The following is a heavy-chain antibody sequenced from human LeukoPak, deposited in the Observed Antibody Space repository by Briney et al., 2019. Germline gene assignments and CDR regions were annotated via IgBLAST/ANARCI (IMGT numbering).Heavy chain of an antibody. Sequence: GGSLRLSCAVSGFTFSSYAMSWVRQAPGKGLEWVSAISGSGGSTYYADSVKGRFTISRDNSKNTLYLQMNSLRAEDTAVYYCAKDHGHWGSEPWGQGTLVTVSS. J-gene: IGHJ5*02. CDR2: ISGSGGST. CDR3: AKDHGHWGSEP. D-gene: IGHD7-27*01. CDR1: GFTFSSYA. V-gene: IGHV3-23*01.